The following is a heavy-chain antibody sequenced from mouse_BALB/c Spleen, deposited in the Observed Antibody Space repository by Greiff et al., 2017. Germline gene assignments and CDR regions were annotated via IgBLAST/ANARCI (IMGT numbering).Heavy chain of an antibody. V-gene: IGHV5-12-2*01. CDR2: ISNGGGST. J-gene: IGHJ3*01. Sequence: EVKLVESGGGLVQPGGSLKLSCAASGFTFSSYTMSWVRQTPEKRLEWVAYISNGGGSTYYPDTVKGRFTISRDNAKNTLYLQMSSLKSEDTAMYYCERQRDSWFAYWGQGTLVTVSA. CDR1: GFTFSSYT. CDR3: ERQRDSWFAY.